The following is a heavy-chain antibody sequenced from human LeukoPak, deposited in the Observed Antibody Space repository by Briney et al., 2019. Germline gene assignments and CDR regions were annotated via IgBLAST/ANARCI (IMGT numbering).Heavy chain of an antibody. CDR2: IYASRNT. CDR3: ARHVVGGYNSFDY. CDR1: GGSISGSY. D-gene: IGHD5-24*01. V-gene: IGHV4-4*09. Sequence: SETLSLTCTVPGGSISGSYWSCIRLPPGKGLEWIGYIYASRNTYYNPSLKSRVTISVDTSKNQFSLKLSSVTAADTAVYYCARHVVGGYNSFDYWGQGTLVTVSS. J-gene: IGHJ4*02.